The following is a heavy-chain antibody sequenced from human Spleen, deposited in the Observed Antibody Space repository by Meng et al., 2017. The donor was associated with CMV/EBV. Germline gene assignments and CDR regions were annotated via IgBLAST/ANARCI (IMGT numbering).Heavy chain of an antibody. CDR2: VSHSGNT. Sequence: GSLRLSCSVSGDSVSSSVYYWGWVRQSPGKGLEWIGSVSHSGNTYYNPSLKSRVRISVDTSKNQFSLRLNSVTAADTAVYYCARVISTYGLRFLEWLPDTFYYFDYWGQGTLVTVSS. CDR3: ARVISTYGLRFLEWLPDTFYYFDY. CDR1: GDSVSSSVYY. J-gene: IGHJ4*02. D-gene: IGHD3-3*01. V-gene: IGHV4-39*07.